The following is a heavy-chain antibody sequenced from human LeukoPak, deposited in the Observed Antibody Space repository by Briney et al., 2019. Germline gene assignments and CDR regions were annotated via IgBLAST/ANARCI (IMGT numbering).Heavy chain of an antibody. CDR3: TRDSEPRREAAAGLDH. CDR1: GFDLNDYT. Sequence: GGSLRLSCAASGFDLNDYTMHWVRQAPGKGLVWVALLNWEGETTYYADSVRGRFIISRDISRDSLYLQMDSLRSEDTAFYYCTRDSEPRREAAAGLDHWGQGTLVTVSS. V-gene: IGHV3-43*01. CDR2: LNWEGETT. J-gene: IGHJ4*02. D-gene: IGHD6-13*01.